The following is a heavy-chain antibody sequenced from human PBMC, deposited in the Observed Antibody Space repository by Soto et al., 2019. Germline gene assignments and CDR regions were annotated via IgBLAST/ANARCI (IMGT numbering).Heavy chain of an antibody. CDR1: GGSLGSYY. Sequence: SVTLPLTCPGAGGSLGSYYRSWIRQPPGKGLEWIGYIYHGGATTYNASLKSRVTISVDTSKNQFFLKVNSVTAADTAVYFCARGSSGRHDDWVQGTQVTFSS. CDR2: IYHGGAT. D-gene: IGHD3-22*01. CDR3: ARGSSGRHDD. V-gene: IGHV4-59*01. J-gene: IGHJ4*02.